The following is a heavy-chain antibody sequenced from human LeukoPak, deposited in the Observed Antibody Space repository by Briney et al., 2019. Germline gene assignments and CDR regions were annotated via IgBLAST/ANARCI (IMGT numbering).Heavy chain of an antibody. J-gene: IGHJ4*02. CDR2: ISYDGSNK. D-gene: IGHD3-3*01. CDR3: AKDYDFWSGYSSTPFDY. CDR1: GFTFSSYG. V-gene: IGHV3-30*18. Sequence: GRALRLSCAASGFTFSSYGMHWVRQAPGKGLDWVAVISYDGSNKYYADSVKGRFTISRDNSKNTLYLQMNSLRAEDTAVYYCAKDYDFWSGYSSTPFDYWGQGTLVTVSS.